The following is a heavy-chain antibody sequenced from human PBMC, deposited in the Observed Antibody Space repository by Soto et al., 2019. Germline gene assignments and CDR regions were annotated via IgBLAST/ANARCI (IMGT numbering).Heavy chain of an antibody. CDR2: ISAYNGNT. CDR3: AREGSEQLWYHPLFDY. J-gene: IGHJ4*02. D-gene: IGHD5-18*01. V-gene: IGHV1-18*01. CDR1: GYTFTSYG. Sequence: GASVKVSCKASGYTFTSYGISWVRQAPGQGLEWMGWISAYNGNTNYAQKLQGRVTITTDTSTSTAYMELSSLRSDDTAVYYCAREGSEQLWYHPLFDYRGQGTLVTVSS.